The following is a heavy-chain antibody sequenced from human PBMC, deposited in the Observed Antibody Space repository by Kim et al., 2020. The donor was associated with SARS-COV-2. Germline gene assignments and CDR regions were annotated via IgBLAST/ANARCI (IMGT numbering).Heavy chain of an antibody. J-gene: IGHJ4*02. D-gene: IGHD1-26*01. Sequence: TYYSNSMKGRVTTSSDKSKNTLYLHMSSLRVEDTAVYYCAKGVINSGFDYWGQGTQVTVSS. V-gene: IGHV3-23*05. CDR3: AKGVINSGFDY. CDR2: T.